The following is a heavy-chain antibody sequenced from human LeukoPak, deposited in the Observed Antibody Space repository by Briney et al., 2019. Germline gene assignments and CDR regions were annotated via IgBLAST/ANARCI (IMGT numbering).Heavy chain of an antibody. J-gene: IGHJ4*02. Sequence: VASVKVSCKASGYTFTGYYMHWVRQAPEQGLEWMGWINPNSGGTNYAQKFQGRVTMTRDTSISTAYMELSRLRSDDTAVYYCASNYYDSSGYYPGGDYWGQGTLVTVSS. CDR1: GYTFTGYY. CDR3: ASNYYDSSGYYPGGDY. V-gene: IGHV1-2*02. D-gene: IGHD3-22*01. CDR2: INPNSGGT.